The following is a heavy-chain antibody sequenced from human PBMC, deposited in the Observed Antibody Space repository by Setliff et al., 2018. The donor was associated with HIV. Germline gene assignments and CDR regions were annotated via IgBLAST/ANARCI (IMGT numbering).Heavy chain of an antibody. CDR1: GYTFTTNG. CDR2: IIPIFNTA. CDR3: ARIVRPSYYYYYYMDV. J-gene: IGHJ6*03. D-gene: IGHD3-10*02. Sequence: SVKVSCKASGYTFTTNGISWVRQAPGQGLEWMGGIIPIFNTANYAQKFQGRVTITADESTSTAYMELSSLRSEDTAVYYCARIVRPSYYYYYYMDVWGKGTTVTVSS. V-gene: IGHV1-69*13.